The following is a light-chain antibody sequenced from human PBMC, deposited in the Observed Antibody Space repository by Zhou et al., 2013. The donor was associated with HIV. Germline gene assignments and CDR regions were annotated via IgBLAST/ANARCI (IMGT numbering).Light chain of an antibody. V-gene: IGKV3-20*01. CDR2: GGS. CDR1: QSVSSN. CDR3: QQYGSSPIT. Sequence: EIVMTQSPATLSVSPGERATLSCRASQSVSSNLAWYQQKPGQAPRLLIFGGSSRATGIPDRFSASGSGTDFTLTISRLEPEDFAVYFCQQYGSSPITFGQGTRLEI. J-gene: IGKJ5*01.